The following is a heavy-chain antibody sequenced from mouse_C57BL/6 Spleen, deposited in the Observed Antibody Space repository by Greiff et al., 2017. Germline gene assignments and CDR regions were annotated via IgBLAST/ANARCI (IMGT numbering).Heavy chain of an antibody. V-gene: IGHV1-53*01. CDR1: GFTFTSYW. CDR2: INPSNGGT. D-gene: IGHD6-1*01. J-gene: IGHJ1*03. CDR3: ARGVLESYWYFDV. Sequence: VQLLQPGTGLVKPGGSVKLSCTASGFTFTSYWMHWVQQRPGQGLEWIGYINPSNGGTNYNEKFKSKATLTVDKASSTAYMQLSSLTSEDSAVYYCARGVLESYWYFDVWGTGTTVTVSS.